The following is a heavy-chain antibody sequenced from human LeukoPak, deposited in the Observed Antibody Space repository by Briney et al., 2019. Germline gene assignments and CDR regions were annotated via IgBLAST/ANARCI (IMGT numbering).Heavy chain of an antibody. V-gene: IGHV3-23*01. CDR3: AKGKGGDYVLDAFDI. CDR1: GFTFSSYA. Sequence: GGSLGLSCAASGFTFSSYAMSWVRQAPGKGLEWVSAISGSGGSTYYADSVKGRFTISRDNSKNTLYLQMNSLRAEDTAVYYCAKGKGGDYVLDAFDIWGQGTMVTVSS. CDR2: ISGSGGST. J-gene: IGHJ3*02. D-gene: IGHD4-17*01.